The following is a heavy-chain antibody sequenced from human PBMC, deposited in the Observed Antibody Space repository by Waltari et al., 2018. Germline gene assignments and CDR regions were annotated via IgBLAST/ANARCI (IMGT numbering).Heavy chain of an antibody. J-gene: IGHJ4*02. Sequence: EVQLVESGGGLVQPGGSLRLYCAASGFTFSSYWMHWVRQAPGKGLAWVSRISSDVRSTRYAGYVKSRFTSSRDNAKTARYRQMNNLRDEDTAVYYCARELANYVWGSYRSYFDYWGQGTLVTVSS. D-gene: IGHD3-16*02. CDR3: ARELANYVWGSYRSYFDY. CDR2: ISSDVRST. CDR1: GFTFSSYW. V-gene: IGHV3-74*01.